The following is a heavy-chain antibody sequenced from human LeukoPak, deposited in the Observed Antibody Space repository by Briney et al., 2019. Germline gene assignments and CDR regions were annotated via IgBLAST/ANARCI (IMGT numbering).Heavy chain of an antibody. CDR1: GGSISSYY. D-gene: IGHD3-22*01. V-gene: IGHV4-59*01. J-gene: IGHJ5*02. CDR3: ARVGHYYDSSGYYVNWFDP. CDR2: IYYSGST. Sequence: KPSETLSLTCTVSGGSISSYYWSWIRQPPGKGLEWIGYIYYSGSTNYNPSLKSRVTISVDTSKNQFSLKLSSVTAADTAVYYCARVGHYYDSSGYYVNWFDPWGQGTLVTVSS.